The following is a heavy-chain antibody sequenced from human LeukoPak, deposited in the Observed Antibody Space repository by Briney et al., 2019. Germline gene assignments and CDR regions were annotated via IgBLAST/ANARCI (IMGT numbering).Heavy chain of an antibody. CDR3: ARVSQWLVPY. CDR2: INGDGSST. D-gene: IGHD6-19*01. CDR1: GFTFSSYW. J-gene: IGHJ4*02. Sequence: PGGSLRLSCAASGFTFSSYWMHWVRQAPGKGLVWVSHINGDGSSTSYADSVKGRVTISRDNAKNTLYLQMSSLRAEDTAVYYCARVSQWLVPYWGQGTLVTVSS. V-gene: IGHV3-74*01.